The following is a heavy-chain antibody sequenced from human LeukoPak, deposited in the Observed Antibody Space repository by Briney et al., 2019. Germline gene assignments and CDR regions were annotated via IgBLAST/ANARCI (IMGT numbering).Heavy chain of an antibody. D-gene: IGHD5-24*01. V-gene: IGHV1-69*05. CDR3: ARDTDGDDYNSENDAFDI. CDR2: TIPIFGTA. J-gene: IGHJ3*02. Sequence: ASVKVSCKASGGTFTSYAISWVRQAPGQGLEWMGGTIPIFGTANYAQKFQGRVTITTDESTSTAYMELSSLRSEDTAVYYCARDTDGDDYNSENDAFDIWGQGTIVTVSS. CDR1: GGTFTSYA.